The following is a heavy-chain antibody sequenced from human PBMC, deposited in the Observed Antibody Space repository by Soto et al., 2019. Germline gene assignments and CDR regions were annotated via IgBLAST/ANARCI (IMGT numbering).Heavy chain of an antibody. Sequence: PSETLSLTCTVSGGSISSGGYYWSWIRQHPGKGLEWIGYIYYSGSTYYNPSLKSRVTISVDTSKNQFSLKLSSVTAADTAVYYCAIRNGSGSYYVDYWGQGTLVTVSS. CDR3: AIRNGSGSYYVDY. D-gene: IGHD3-10*01. V-gene: IGHV4-31*03. CDR2: IYYSGST. J-gene: IGHJ4*02. CDR1: GGSISSGGYY.